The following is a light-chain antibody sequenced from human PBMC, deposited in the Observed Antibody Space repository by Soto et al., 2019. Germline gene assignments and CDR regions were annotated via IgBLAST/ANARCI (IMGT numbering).Light chain of an antibody. CDR1: SGSVSTSSY. CDR2: NTN. CDR3: VLFMGSGSYA. Sequence: QTVVTQEPSFSVSPGGAVTLTCGLSSGSVSTSSYPSWYQQTPGQAPRALIHNTNARSSGVPDRFSGSILGNKAALTITGAQADDESDYYCVLFMGSGSYAFGTGTKVTV. J-gene: IGLJ1*01. V-gene: IGLV8-61*01.